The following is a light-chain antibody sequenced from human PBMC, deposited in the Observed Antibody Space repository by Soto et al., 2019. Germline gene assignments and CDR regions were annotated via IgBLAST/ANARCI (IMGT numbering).Light chain of an antibody. CDR2: AAS. CDR3: QQSDSYPYA. V-gene: IGKV1-39*01. CDR1: QSITTY. J-gene: IGKJ2*01. Sequence: DIQMTQSPSSQSVSVGDRITITSRVSQSITTYLNWYQQNPGKAPKLLVYAASSLQSGVSSRFSGNGSGTDFTLPISSLEPEDVASYHCQQSDSYPYAFVQGTKVEMK.